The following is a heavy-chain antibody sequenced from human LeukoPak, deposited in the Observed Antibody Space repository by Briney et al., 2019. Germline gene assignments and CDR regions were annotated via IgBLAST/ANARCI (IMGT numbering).Heavy chain of an antibody. Sequence: SETLSLTCTVSGGSISSYYWSWIRQPPGKGLEWIGYIYYSGNTYYNPSLKSRVTISVDTSKNQFSLKLSSVTAADTAVYYCARGRRKGGVGATSVGDYFDYWGQGTLVTVSS. CDR3: ARGRRKGGVGATSVGDYFDY. CDR2: IYYSGNT. D-gene: IGHD1-26*01. CDR1: GGSISSYY. J-gene: IGHJ4*02. V-gene: IGHV4-59*08.